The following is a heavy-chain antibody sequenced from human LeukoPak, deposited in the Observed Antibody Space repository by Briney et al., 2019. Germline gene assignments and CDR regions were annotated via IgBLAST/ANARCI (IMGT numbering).Heavy chain of an antibody. CDR1: GFTFSSYG. CDR3: AKEELHYYDSSGYSFDY. D-gene: IGHD3-22*01. J-gene: IGHJ4*02. V-gene: IGHV3-30*02. Sequence: PGGSLRLSCAASGFTFSSYGIHWVRQAPGKGLEWVAFIRYDGSNKYYADSVKGRFTISRDNSKNTLYLQMNSLRAEDTAVYYCAKEELHYYDSSGYSFDYWGQGTLVTVSS. CDR2: IRYDGSNK.